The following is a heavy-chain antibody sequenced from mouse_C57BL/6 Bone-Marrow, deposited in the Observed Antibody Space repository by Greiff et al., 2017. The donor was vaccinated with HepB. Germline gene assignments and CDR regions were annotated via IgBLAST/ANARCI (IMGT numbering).Heavy chain of an antibody. CDR1: GYAFSSSW. D-gene: IGHD2-3*01. V-gene: IGHV1-82*01. CDR2: IYPGDGDT. CDR3: ARAPLYDYYYVGFFDY. Sequence: QVQLQQSGPELVKPGASVKISCKASGYAFSSSWMNWVKQRPGKGLECIGRIYPGDGDTNYNGKFKDKATLTADKSSRTAYMQLSSLTSEDSAVYFCARAPLYDYYYVGFFDYWGQRTTLTVSS. J-gene: IGHJ2*01.